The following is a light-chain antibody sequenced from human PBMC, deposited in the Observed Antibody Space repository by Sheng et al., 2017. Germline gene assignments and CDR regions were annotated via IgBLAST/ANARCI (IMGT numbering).Light chain of an antibody. CDR2: AAS. J-gene: IGKJ4*01. Sequence: EAVLTQSPGTLSLSPGERATLSCRASQPVSSSFLAWYQQKPGRAPGLLIYAASRRATGIPDRFSGGGSGTDFSLTITRLEPDDFAVYYCQQYGSSPQVTFGGGTKVDI. CDR1: QPVSSSF. CDR3: QQYGSSPQVT. V-gene: IGKV3-20*01.